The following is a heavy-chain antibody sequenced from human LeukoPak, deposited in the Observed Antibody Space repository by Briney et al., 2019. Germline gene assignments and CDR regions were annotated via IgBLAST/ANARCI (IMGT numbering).Heavy chain of an antibody. CDR2: IIPIFGTA. V-gene: IGHV1-69*13. Sequence: GASVKVSCKASGGTFSSYAISWVRQAPGQGLEWMGGIIPIFGTANYAQKFQGRVTITADESTSTAYMELSSLRSEDTAVYYCARSRSDSSGYQDSPFDYWGQGTLVTVSS. CDR3: ARSRSDSSGYQDSPFDY. CDR1: GGTFSSYA. J-gene: IGHJ4*02. D-gene: IGHD3-22*01.